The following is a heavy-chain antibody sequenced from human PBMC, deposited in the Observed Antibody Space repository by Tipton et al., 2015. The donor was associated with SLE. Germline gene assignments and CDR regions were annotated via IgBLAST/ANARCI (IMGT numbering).Heavy chain of an antibody. V-gene: IGHV4-4*07. Sequence: TLSLTCTVSDDSISSYYWSWIRQPAGKGLEWIGRIYTSGSTNYNPSLKSRVTMSVDTSKNQFSLKLSPVTAADTAVYYCARGGDVSGSYADYWGQGTLVTVSS. J-gene: IGHJ4*02. D-gene: IGHD3-10*01. CDR1: DDSISSYY. CDR3: ARGGDVSGSYADY. CDR2: IYTSGST.